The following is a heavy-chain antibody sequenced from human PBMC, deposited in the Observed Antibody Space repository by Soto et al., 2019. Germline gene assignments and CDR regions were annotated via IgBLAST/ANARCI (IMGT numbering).Heavy chain of an antibody. Sequence: QVQLVQSGAEVKKPGSSVKVSCKASGGTFSSYTISWVRQDPGQGLEWMGRIIPILGIANYAQKFQGRVTITADKSTSTAYMELSSLRSEDTAVYYCARVVAAAGTYWFDPWGQGTLVTVSS. J-gene: IGHJ5*02. D-gene: IGHD6-13*01. CDR3: ARVVAAAGTYWFDP. CDR2: IIPILGIA. CDR1: GGTFSSYT. V-gene: IGHV1-69*02.